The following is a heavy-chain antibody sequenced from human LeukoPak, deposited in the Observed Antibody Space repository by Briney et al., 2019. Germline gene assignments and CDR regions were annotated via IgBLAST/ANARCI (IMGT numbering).Heavy chain of an antibody. V-gene: IGHV3-30*18. CDR1: GFTFSNYG. Sequence: RTGGSLRLSCAASGFTFSNYGMHWVRQAPGKGLEWVAVISYDGNNKYYADSVKGRFTISRDNSKNTLFLQMNSLRADDTAVYYCGKPGVRVGSGPGGYFDYWGQGTLITVSS. CDR2: ISYDGNNK. CDR3: GKPGVRVGSGPGGYFDY. D-gene: IGHD5-12*01. J-gene: IGHJ4*02.